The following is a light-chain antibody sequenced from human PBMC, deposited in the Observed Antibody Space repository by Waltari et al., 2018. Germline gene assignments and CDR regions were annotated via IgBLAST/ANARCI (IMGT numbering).Light chain of an antibody. V-gene: IGKV2-30*01. CDR2: KVS. Sequence: DVVMTQSTLSLPVTLGQPASISCRSSQSLAYRVGNSYLNWVQQRPGQSPRRLIYKVSNRDSEGQDRFSGGWSGTDCTLKISRVEAEDVGVYYCRQGTHWPLMYTLGQGTKLQIK. CDR1: QSLAYRVGNSY. CDR3: RQGTHWPLMYT. J-gene: IGKJ2*01.